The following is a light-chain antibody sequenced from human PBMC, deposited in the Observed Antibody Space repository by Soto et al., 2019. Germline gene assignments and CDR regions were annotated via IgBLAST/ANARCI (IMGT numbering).Light chain of an antibody. CDR3: AAWDDSLNGSYV. Sequence: QSVLTQPPSASGTPGQGVTISCSGSSSNIGSNTVNWYQQLPGTAPKLLIYSNNQRPSGVPDRFSGSKSGTSASLAISGLQSEDEAEYYCAAWDDSLNGSYVFGTGTKVTVL. CDR2: SNN. CDR1: SSNIGSNT. J-gene: IGLJ1*01. V-gene: IGLV1-44*01.